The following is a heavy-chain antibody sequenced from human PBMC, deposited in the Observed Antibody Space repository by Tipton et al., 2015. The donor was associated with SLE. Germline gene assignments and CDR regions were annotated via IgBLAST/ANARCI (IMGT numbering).Heavy chain of an antibody. CDR2: ISNSGGT. Sequence: TLSLTCIVSGGSISRGTYYWSWIRQHPGKGPEWIGYISNSGGTYYNPSPKSRVTISIDTSKNQFSLEVNSVTAADTAVYYCARRGGGLNAVEAFDIWGQGTMVTASS. V-gene: IGHV4-31*03. CDR1: GGSISRGTYY. CDR3: ARRGGGLNAVEAFDI. J-gene: IGHJ3*02. D-gene: IGHD3/OR15-3a*01.